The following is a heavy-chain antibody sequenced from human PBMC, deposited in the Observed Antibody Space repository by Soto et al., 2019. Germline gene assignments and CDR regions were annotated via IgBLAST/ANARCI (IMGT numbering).Heavy chain of an antibody. V-gene: IGHV3-23*01. Sequence: SGGSLRLSCAASGFTFSSYSMSWVRQATGKGLEWVSGFRSSGDGGTTYYADSVKGRFTISRDNSKNTLYLQMNSLRAEDTAVYYCAKDQWQSIGYWGQGTLGTVS. J-gene: IGHJ4*02. CDR3: AKDQWQSIGY. D-gene: IGHD2-8*01. CDR2: FRSSGDGGTT. CDR1: GFTFSSYS.